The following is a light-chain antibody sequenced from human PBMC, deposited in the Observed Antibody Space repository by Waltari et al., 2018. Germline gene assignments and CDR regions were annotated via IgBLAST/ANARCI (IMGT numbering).Light chain of an antibody. CDR1: QGVGSY. CDR2: DAS. J-gene: IGKJ4*01. V-gene: IGKV3-11*01. CDR3: QQRSKSLT. Sequence: EIVSTQSPATLSLSQGERATPPCRASQGVGSYLAWYRQKPGQAPRLLIYDASIRATGIPARFSGSGSGTDFTLTISSLEPEDFAVYYCQQRSKSLTFGGGTKVEIK.